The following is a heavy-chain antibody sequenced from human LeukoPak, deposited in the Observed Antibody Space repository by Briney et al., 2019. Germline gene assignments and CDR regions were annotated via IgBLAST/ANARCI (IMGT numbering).Heavy chain of an antibody. CDR1: GFTFSSCG. V-gene: IGHV3-30*18. D-gene: IGHD3-10*01. CDR2: ISYDVKRQ. CDR3: VKEQSSGSYRTSDY. Sequence: GRSLRLSCAASGFTFSSCGMHWVRQAPGKGLERVAVISYDVKRQYYADSVKGRFTISRDNSKNTLYLQMNSLRAEDTAVYFCVKEQSSGSYRTSDYWGQGTLVTVSS. J-gene: IGHJ4*02.